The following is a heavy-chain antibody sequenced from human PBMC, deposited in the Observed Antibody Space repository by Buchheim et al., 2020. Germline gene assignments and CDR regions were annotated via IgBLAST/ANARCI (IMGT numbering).Heavy chain of an antibody. D-gene: IGHD2-2*01. CDR2: IYYSGST. V-gene: IGHV4-31*03. Sequence: QVHLQESGPGLVKPSQTLSLTCTVSGGSISSGGYYWSWIRQHPGKGLEWIGYIYYSGSTHYNPSLKSRVPISVDTSKNQFSLKLSSVTAADTAVYYCARSGGVPAAYFNWFDPWGQGTL. CDR1: GGSISSGGYY. CDR3: ARSGGVPAAYFNWFDP. J-gene: IGHJ5*02.